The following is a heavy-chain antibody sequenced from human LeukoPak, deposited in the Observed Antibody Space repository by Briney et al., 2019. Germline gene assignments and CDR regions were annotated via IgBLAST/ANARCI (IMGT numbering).Heavy chain of an antibody. CDR2: INPNTIVT. CDR3: VRGDEGIDVTGGPSEF. D-gene: IGHD2-21*02. Sequence: ASVKVSCKTSGYTFTDYYIHWVRQARGQGLEWMGWINPNTIVTNYAQKFRGLVTMTRDTAINTVYMYLTSLSSDDTAVYYCVRGDEGIDVTGGPSEFWGQGTLVTVSS. J-gene: IGHJ4*02. CDR1: GYTFTDYY. V-gene: IGHV1-2*02.